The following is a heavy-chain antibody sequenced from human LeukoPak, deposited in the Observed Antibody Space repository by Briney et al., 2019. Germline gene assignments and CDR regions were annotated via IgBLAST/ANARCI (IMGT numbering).Heavy chain of an antibody. J-gene: IGHJ4*02. CDR3: ARCYSSSWQRLDN. Sequence: ASVKVSCKASGGTFSSYAISWVRQAPGQGLEWMGWISGYSGNANYAQKFQDRVVMTTDRSTSTAYMELRSVRSDDTAVYYCARCYSSSWQRLDNWGQGTLVIVSS. CDR1: GGTFSSYA. D-gene: IGHD6-13*01. CDR2: ISGYSGNA. V-gene: IGHV1-18*01.